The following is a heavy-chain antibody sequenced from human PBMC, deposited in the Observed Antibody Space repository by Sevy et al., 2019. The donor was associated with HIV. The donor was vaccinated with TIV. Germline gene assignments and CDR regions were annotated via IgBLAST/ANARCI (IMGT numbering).Heavy chain of an antibody. CDR2: IYSDGRT. CDR1: GFSVSSNY. D-gene: IGHD2-15*01. V-gene: IGHV3-53*01. Sequence: GGSLRLSCVVSGFSVSSNYMSWVRQAPGKGLEWVSTIYSDGRTYYADSVRGRFTISSDTSKNTVYLEMKSLRAEDTAVYYCTREDIVLGEDNYYGMDVWGHGTTVTVSS. J-gene: IGHJ6*02. CDR3: TREDIVLGEDNYYGMDV.